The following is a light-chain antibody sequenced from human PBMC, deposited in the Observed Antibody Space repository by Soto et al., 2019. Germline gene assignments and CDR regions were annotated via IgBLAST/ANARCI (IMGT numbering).Light chain of an antibody. V-gene: IGKV3-20*01. J-gene: IGKJ5*01. Sequence: EIVLTQSPGTLSLSPGERATLSCRASQSVSSSYLAWYQQKPGQAPRLLIYGASSRATGIPDRFSGSGSGTEVTLTISRLEPEDFAVYYCQQYGSLITFGQGTRLEIK. CDR1: QSVSSSY. CDR2: GAS. CDR3: QQYGSLIT.